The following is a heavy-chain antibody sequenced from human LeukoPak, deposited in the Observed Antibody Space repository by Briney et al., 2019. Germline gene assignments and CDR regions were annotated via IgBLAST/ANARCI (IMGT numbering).Heavy chain of an antibody. D-gene: IGHD2-8*01. Sequence: GGSLRLSCAASGFTFSSYAMHWVRQAPGKGLEWVAVISYDGSNKYYADSVKGRFTISRDNSENTLYLQMNSLRAEDTAVYYCARDHDIVLMVYASGAFDIWGQGTMVTVSS. CDR2: ISYDGSNK. CDR3: ARDHDIVLMVYASGAFDI. J-gene: IGHJ3*02. V-gene: IGHV3-30*01. CDR1: GFTFSSYA.